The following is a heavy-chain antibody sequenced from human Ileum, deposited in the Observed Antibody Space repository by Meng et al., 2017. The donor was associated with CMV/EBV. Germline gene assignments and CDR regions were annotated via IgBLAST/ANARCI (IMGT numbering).Heavy chain of an antibody. CDR1: GYTFSSYG. Sequence: SVKVSCKASGYTFSSYGITWVRQAPGQGLEWMGEIIPVFGTPDYAQKFQGRVTITTDESTSTAYMDLSSLRSEDTAVYYCAGRRYGGSYYTWIDPWGQGTLVTVSS. V-gene: IGHV1-69*05. CDR2: IIPVFGTP. J-gene: IGHJ5*02. D-gene: IGHD1-26*01. CDR3: AGRRYGGSYYTWIDP.